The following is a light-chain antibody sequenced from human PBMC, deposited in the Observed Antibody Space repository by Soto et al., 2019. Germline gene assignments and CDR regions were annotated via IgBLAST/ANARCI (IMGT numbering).Light chain of an antibody. CDR2: GAS. J-gene: IGKJ4*01. CDR3: QQYDKWPLT. Sequence: EIVMTQSPATLSVSPGERATLSCRASQSVDINLAWYQQKPGQAPRLLIFGASTRAIGIPARFSGSGSGTDFTLTISSLQSEDFGVYFCQQYDKWPLTFGGGTKVEIK. V-gene: IGKV3D-15*01. CDR1: QSVDIN.